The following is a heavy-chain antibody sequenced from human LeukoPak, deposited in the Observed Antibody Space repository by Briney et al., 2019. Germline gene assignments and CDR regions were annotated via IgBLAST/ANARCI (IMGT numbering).Heavy chain of an antibody. J-gene: IGHJ4*02. CDR1: GYSISSGYY. CDR2: IYHSGST. CDR3: ARSNGDLEY. D-gene: IGHD4-17*01. Sequence: SETLSPTCTVSGYSISSGYYWGWIRQPPGKGLEWIGSIYHSGSTYYNPSLKSRVTISVDTSKNQFSLKLSSVTAADTAVYYCARSNGDLEYWGQGTLVTVSS. V-gene: IGHV4-38-2*02.